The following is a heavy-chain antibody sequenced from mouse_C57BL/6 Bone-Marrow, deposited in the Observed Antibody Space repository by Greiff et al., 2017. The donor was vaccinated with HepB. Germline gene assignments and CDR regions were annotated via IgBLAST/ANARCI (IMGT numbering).Heavy chain of an antibody. J-gene: IGHJ1*03. D-gene: IGHD1-1*01. V-gene: IGHV1-69*01. CDR3: ARPITTVVATSWYFDV. CDR2: IDPSDSYT. Sequence: QVQLKQPGAELVMPGASVKLSCKASGYTFTSYWMHWVKQRPGQGLEWIGEIDPSDSYTNYNQKFKGKSTLTVDKSSSTAYMQLSSLTSEDSAVYYCARPITTVVATSWYFDVWGTGTTVTVSS. CDR1: GYTFTSYW.